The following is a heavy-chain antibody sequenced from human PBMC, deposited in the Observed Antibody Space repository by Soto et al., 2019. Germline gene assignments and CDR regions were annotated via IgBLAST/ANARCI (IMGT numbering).Heavy chain of an antibody. CDR1: GFTFSNAW. Sequence: GGSLRLSCEASGFTFSNAWMNWVRQAPGRGLEWVGRIKSKTDGGTTDYTAPVKGRFIISRDDSKNTLFLQMNSLKTEDTAVNYCTRNYHTSYFDYWGQGSLVTVSS. V-gene: IGHV3-15*07. D-gene: IGHD3-16*02. CDR3: TRNYHTSYFDY. J-gene: IGHJ4*02. CDR2: IKSKTDGGTT.